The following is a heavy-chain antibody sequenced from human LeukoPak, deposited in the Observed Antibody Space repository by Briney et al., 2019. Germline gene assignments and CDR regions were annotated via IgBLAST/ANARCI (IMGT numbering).Heavy chain of an antibody. V-gene: IGHV4-59*01. Sequence: SETLSLTCTVSGGSISSYYWSWIRQPPGKGLEWIGYIYYSGSTNYNPSLKSRVTISVYTSKNQFSLKLSSVTAADTAVYYCASTPTSSGSYFWFDPWGQGTLVTVSS. J-gene: IGHJ5*02. CDR3: ASTPTSSGSYFWFDP. CDR1: GGSISSYY. CDR2: IYYSGST. D-gene: IGHD1-26*01.